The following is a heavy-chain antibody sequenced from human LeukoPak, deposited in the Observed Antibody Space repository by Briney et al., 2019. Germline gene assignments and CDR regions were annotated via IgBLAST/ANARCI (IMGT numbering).Heavy chain of an antibody. CDR1: GYSISRGYY. J-gene: IGHJ6*03. CDR3: ARRMGRRFGERYYYYHYMDV. Sequence: PSEPLSLTRTVSGYSISRGYYWGWIRQPPGKGLEWIGSIHHSGSPYYNPALKSRVIISVDTSKHQFSLKLCSVTAADTAVYYCARRMGRRFGERYYYYHYMDVWGKGTTVTISS. CDR2: IHHSGSP. V-gene: IGHV4-38-2*02. D-gene: IGHD3-10*01.